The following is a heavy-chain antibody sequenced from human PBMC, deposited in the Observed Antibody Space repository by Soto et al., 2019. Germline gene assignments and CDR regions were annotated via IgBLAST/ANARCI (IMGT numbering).Heavy chain of an antibody. D-gene: IGHD3-16*01. CDR2: ISDDSSYI. J-gene: IGHJ1*01. CDR1: GLMFSAYT. CDR3: ATPYYFNH. Sequence: GGSVRLSCAASGLMFSAYTMNWVRQAPGKGLEWLSSISDDSSYIDYADSLRGRFTVSRDNARNSLYLPIDSLGVEDTAVYYCATPYYFNHWGPGTLVTVSS. V-gene: IGHV3-21*06.